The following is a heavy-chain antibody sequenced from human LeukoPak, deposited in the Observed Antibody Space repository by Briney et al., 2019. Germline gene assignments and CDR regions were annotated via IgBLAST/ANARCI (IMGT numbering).Heavy chain of an antibody. D-gene: IGHD5-18*01. CDR2: ISYDGSNK. Sequence: SCKASGGTFISYAMHWVRQAPGKGLEWVAVISYDGSNKYYADSVKGRFTISRDNSKNTLYLQMNSLRAEDTAVYYCARGDTAMVTPPFDYWGQGTLVTVSS. V-gene: IGHV3-30*04. CDR1: GGTFISYA. J-gene: IGHJ4*02. CDR3: ARGDTAMVTPPFDY.